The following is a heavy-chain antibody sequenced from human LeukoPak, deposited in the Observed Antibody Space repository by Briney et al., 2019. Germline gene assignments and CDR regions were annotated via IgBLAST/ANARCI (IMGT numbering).Heavy chain of an antibody. V-gene: IGHV4-34*01. CDR2: INHSGST. D-gene: IGHD3-16*01. J-gene: IGHJ4*02. CDR3: ARHGGTQRGSITRRCFYCDY. CDR1: GGSFSGYY. Sequence: SETLSLTCAVYGGSFSGYYWSWIRQPPGKGLEWIGEINHSGSTNYNPSLKSRVTISVDTSKNQFSLKLSSVTAADTAVYYCARHGGTQRGSITRRCFYCDYWGEGTLVTVSS.